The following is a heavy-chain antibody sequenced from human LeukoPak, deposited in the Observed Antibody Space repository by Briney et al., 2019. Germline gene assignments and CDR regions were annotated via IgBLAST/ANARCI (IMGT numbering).Heavy chain of an antibody. J-gene: IGHJ4*02. CDR1: GGSIGNSRYY. D-gene: IGHD6-19*01. CDR3: VRQDMGSGCIDY. V-gene: IGHV4-39*01. Sequence: SETLSLTCTVSGGSIGNSRYYWGWIRQPPGKGLEWIGSIYYSGSTYYNPSLKSRVTISVDTSKNQFSLKLSSVTAADTAVFYCVRQDMGSGCIDYWGQGTLVTVSS. CDR2: IYYSGST.